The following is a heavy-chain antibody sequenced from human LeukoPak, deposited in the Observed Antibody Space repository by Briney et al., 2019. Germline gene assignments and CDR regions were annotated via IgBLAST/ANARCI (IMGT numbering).Heavy chain of an antibody. CDR2: IYAGGTT. Sequence: GGSLRLSCAASGLSIGDNSMHWVRQAPGKGLEWVSVIYAGGTTYYADSVRGRFTISRDNSKNTLYLQMNSLRGEDTAVYYCARDSSGWYDHWGQGTLVTVSS. V-gene: IGHV3-53*01. CDR3: ARDSSGWYDH. D-gene: IGHD6-19*01. CDR1: GLSIGDNS. J-gene: IGHJ5*02.